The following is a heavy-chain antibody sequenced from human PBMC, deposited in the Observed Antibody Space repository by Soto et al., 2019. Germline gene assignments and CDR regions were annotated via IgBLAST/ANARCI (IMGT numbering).Heavy chain of an antibody. D-gene: IGHD3-10*01. Sequence: SETLSLSCAVSGGSISSGGYSWSWIRQPPGKGLEWIGYIYHSGSTYYNPSLKSRVTISVDTSKNQFSLKLSSVTAADTAVYSCARRHRLDIDAYYWGQG. J-gene: IGHJ4*02. CDR3: ARRHRLDIDAYY. CDR2: IYHSGST. V-gene: IGHV4-30-2*03. CDR1: GGSISSGGYS.